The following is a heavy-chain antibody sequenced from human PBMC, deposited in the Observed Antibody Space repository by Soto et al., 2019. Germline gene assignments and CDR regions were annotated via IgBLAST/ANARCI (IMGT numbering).Heavy chain of an antibody. CDR2: INPNSGGT. CDR3: ARDPSPDIAARPEPPYYYYYGMDV. V-gene: IGHV1-2*04. Sequence: ASVKVSCKASGYTFTGYYMHWVRQAPGQGLEWMGWINPNSGGTNYAQKFQGWVTMTRDTSISTAYMELSRLRSDDTAVYYCARDPSPDIAARPEPPYYYYYGMDVWGQGTTVTVSS. D-gene: IGHD6-6*01. J-gene: IGHJ6*02. CDR1: GYTFTGYY.